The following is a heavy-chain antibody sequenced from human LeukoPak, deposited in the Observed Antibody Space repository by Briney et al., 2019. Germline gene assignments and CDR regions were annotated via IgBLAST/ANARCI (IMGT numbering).Heavy chain of an antibody. D-gene: IGHD3-3*01. CDR3: ATRGGDFWSGFEK. CDR1: GDSLTDLN. CDR2: FDPEQAKT. J-gene: IGHJ4*02. V-gene: IGHV1-24*01. Sequence: ASGKVSCKVSGDSLTDLNIQWVRQAPGKGLECLGGFDPEQAKTIYAQNFQGRVTMTEDASTDTASMELHSLKSEDTAVYYCATRGGDFWSGFEKWGQGTLIIVSS.